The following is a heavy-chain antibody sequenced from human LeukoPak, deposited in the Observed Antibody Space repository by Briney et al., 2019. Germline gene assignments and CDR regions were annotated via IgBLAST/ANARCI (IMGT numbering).Heavy chain of an antibody. Sequence: GGSLRLSCAASGFTFSSYAMSWVRQAPGKGLEWVSSIGGSGGSTYYADSVKGRFTISRDNSKNTLYPQMNSLRAEDTAVYYCAKNRGSSITSCFDYWGQGTLVTVSS. CDR3: AKNRGSSITSCFDY. V-gene: IGHV3-23*01. D-gene: IGHD2-2*01. J-gene: IGHJ4*02. CDR1: GFTFSSYA. CDR2: IGGSGGST.